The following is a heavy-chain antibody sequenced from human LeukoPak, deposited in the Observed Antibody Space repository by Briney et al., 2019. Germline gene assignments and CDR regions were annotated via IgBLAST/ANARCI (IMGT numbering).Heavy chain of an antibody. CDR3: VKLWFGELGAVYFDY. CDR2: IGGSGSST. Sequence: GGPLRLSCAASGFRFSNYAMSWVRQAPGKGLEWVSGIGGSGSSTYYADSVKGRFTISRDNSKNTLYLQMNSLRAEDTAVYYCVKLWFGELGAVYFDYWGQGTLVTVSS. J-gene: IGHJ4*02. V-gene: IGHV3-23*01. D-gene: IGHD3-10*01. CDR1: GFRFSNYA.